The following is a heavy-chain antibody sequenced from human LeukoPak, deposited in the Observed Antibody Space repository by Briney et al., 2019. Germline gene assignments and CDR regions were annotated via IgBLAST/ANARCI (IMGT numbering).Heavy chain of an antibody. V-gene: IGHV3-23*01. D-gene: IGHD3-10*01. CDR3: AKNIGGLDY. J-gene: IGHJ4*02. Sequence: GGSLRLSCAASGFTFSTYDMNWVRQAPGKGLEWVSGISGSDGSTYYADSVKGRFTISRDNSKNTLYLRMNSLRAEDTAVYYCAKNIGGLDYWGQGTLVTVSS. CDR2: ISGSDGST. CDR1: GFTFSTYD.